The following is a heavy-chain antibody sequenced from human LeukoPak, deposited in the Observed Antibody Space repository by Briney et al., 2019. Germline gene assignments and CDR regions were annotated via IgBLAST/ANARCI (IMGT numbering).Heavy chain of an antibody. V-gene: IGHV4-30-4*01. D-gene: IGHD3-10*01. CDR2: MHYSGST. CDR3: ARERSGSYYENFDY. Sequence: SQTLSLTCTVSGGSISSGDYYWRWLRQPPGKGLEYLGYMHYSGSTYYNPSLKNRVTISVDTSKNQFSLKLSSVTAADTAVYYCARERSGSYYENFDYGGQGTLVTVS. J-gene: IGHJ4*02. CDR1: GGSISSGDYY.